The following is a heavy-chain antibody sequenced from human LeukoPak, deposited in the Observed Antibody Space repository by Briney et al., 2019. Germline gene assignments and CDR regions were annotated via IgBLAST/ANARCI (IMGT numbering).Heavy chain of an antibody. CDR1: GFTFSSYG. CDR2: IRYDGSNK. CDR3: ESHNYGKAYFDY. J-gene: IGHJ4*02. V-gene: IGHV3-30*02. Sequence: GGSLRLSCAASGFTFSSYGMHWVRQAPGKGLEWVAFIRYDGSNKYYADSVKGRFTISRDNSKNTLYLQMNSLRAADTAVYYCESHNYGKAYFDYWGQGSLVTVSS. D-gene: IGHD5-18*01.